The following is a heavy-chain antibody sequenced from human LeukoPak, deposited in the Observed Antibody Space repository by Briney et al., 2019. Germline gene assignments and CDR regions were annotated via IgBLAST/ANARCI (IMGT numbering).Heavy chain of an antibody. Sequence: SVKVSCKASRGTFSSYAISWVRQAPGQGLEWIGGIIPIFGTANYAQKFQGRVTITADKSTSTAYMELSSLRSEDTAVYYCARGSYFDWLFRYFDYWGQGTLVTVSS. CDR2: IIPIFGTA. V-gene: IGHV1-69*06. D-gene: IGHD3-9*01. CDR3: ARGSYFDWLFRYFDY. J-gene: IGHJ4*02. CDR1: RGTFSSYA.